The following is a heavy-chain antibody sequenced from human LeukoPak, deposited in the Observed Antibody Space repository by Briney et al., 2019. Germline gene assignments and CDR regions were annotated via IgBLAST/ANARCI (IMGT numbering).Heavy chain of an antibody. CDR3: AKERKSEWLTVVYRDYDY. CDR1: GFTFTNHA. CDR2: IIGSGGST. J-gene: IGHJ4*02. Sequence: GGSLRLSCAASGFTFTNHAMTWVRQAPGKGLEWVSTIIGSGGSTYYADSVKGRFTISRDNSKNTLYLQMNSLRAEDTAVYYCAKERKSEWLTVVYRDYDYWGQGTLVTVSS. D-gene: IGHD4-23*01. V-gene: IGHV3-23*01.